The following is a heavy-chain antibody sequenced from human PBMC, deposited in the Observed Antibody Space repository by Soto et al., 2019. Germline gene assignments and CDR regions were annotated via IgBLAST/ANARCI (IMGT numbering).Heavy chain of an antibody. CDR1: GGSISSSSYY. CDR2: IYYSGST. Sequence: QLQLQESGPGLVKPSETLSLSCTVSGGSISSSSYYWGWIRQPPGKGLEWIGSIYYSGSTYYNPSLKSRVTISVDMSKIQFSLKLSSVTAADTAVYYCARGGYYYDSSGYYNYGMDVWGQGTTVTVSS. V-gene: IGHV4-39*01. J-gene: IGHJ6*02. CDR3: ARGGYYYDSSGYYNYGMDV. D-gene: IGHD3-22*01.